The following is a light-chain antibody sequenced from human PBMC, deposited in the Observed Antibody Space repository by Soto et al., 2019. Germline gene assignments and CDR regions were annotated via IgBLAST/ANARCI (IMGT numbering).Light chain of an antibody. V-gene: IGKV3-11*01. Sequence: EIVLTQSPAVLSLSPGERATLSCRASQYVGSYLAWYQQKPGQAPRLLIYDASNRATGVPGRFSGSGSGSDFTLTIIRREPEELAVYYSQQRSDWPTTCGQGTKVEIK. CDR1: QYVGSY. CDR3: QQRSDWPTT. J-gene: IGKJ1*01. CDR2: DAS.